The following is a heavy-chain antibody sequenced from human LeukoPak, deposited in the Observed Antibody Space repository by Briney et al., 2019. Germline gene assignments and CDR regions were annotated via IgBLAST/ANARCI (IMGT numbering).Heavy chain of an antibody. CDR2: IKSKTDGGTT. D-gene: IGHD6-13*01. CDR3: TTVVAAAAPGY. V-gene: IGHV3-15*01. Sequence: GGSLRLSCAASGFTFSSYAMSWVRQAPGKGLEWVGRIKSKTDGGTTDYAAPVKGRFTISRDDSKNTLYLQMNSLKTEDTAVYYCTTVVAAAAPGYWGQGTLVTVSS. J-gene: IGHJ4*02. CDR1: GFTFSSYA.